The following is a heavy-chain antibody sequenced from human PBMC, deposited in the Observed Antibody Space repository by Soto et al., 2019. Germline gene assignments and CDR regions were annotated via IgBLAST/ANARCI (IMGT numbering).Heavy chain of an antibody. D-gene: IGHD6-19*01. J-gene: IGHJ4*02. CDR3: ARSQQRFIAVAGLFDY. Sequence: QVQLVQSGAEVKKPGSSVKVSCKASGGTFSSYAISWVRQAPGHGLEWMGGIIPIFGTANYAQKFQGRVTITPDESTSTAYMELSSLGSEDTAVYYCARSQQRFIAVAGLFDYWGQGTLVTVSS. CDR1: GGTFSSYA. CDR2: IIPIFGTA. V-gene: IGHV1-69*01.